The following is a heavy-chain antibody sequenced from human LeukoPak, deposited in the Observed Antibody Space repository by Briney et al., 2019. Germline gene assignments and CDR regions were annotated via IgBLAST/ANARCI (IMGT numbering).Heavy chain of an antibody. CDR2: IYYSGST. J-gene: IGHJ6*03. V-gene: IGHV4-31*03. Sequence: SETLSLTCTVSGGSISSGGYYWSWIRQHPGKGLEWIGYIYYSGSTYYNPSLKSRVTISVDTSKNQLSLKLSSVTAADTAVYYCARVTYSSSSWALRYYYYYMDVWGKGTTVTVSS. D-gene: IGHD6-6*01. CDR3: ARVTYSSSSWALRYYYYYMDV. CDR1: GGSISSGGYY.